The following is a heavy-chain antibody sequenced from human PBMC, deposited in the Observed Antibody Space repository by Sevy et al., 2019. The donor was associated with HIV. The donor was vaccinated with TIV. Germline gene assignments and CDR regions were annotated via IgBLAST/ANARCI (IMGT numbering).Heavy chain of an antibody. D-gene: IGHD3-9*01. J-gene: IGHJ4*02. V-gene: IGHV3-15*01. CDR2: IKSKTDGGTT. CDR3: TTRDPYYDILTGYYTDQFDY. Sequence: HGGSLRLSCAASGFTFSNAWMSWVRQAPGKGLEWVGRIKSKTDGGTTDYAAPVKGRFTISRDDSKNTLYLQMNSLKTEDTAVYYCTTRDPYYDILTGYYTDQFDYWGQGTLVTVSS. CDR1: GFTFSNAW.